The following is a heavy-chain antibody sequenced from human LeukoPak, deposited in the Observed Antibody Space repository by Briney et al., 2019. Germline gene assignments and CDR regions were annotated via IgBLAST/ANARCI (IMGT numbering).Heavy chain of an antibody. CDR2: INHSGST. J-gene: IGHJ4*02. D-gene: IGHD6-13*01. CDR1: SGFIISSDYY. V-gene: IGHV4-34*01. CDR3: ARGLRGYSSSWYGY. Sequence: PSETLSLTCAVSSGFIISSDYYWGWIRQPPGKGLEWIGEINHSGSTNYNPSLKSRVTISVDTSKNQFSLKLSSVTAADTAVYYCARGLRGYSSSWYGYWGQGTLVTVSS.